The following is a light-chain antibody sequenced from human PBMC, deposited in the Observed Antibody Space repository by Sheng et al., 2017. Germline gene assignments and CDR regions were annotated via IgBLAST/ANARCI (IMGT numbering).Light chain of an antibody. J-gene: IGKJ4*01. CDR1: QDISNY. CDR2: AAA. CDR3: QQYYSNPRGLT. V-gene: IGKV1-27*01. Sequence: DIQMTQSPSSLSASVGDRVTITCRASQDISNYLAWYQQKPGKIPKLLIYAAATLQSGVPSRFSGRGSGTDFTLTINSLQPEDFATYYCQQYYSNPRGLTFGGGTKVEIK.